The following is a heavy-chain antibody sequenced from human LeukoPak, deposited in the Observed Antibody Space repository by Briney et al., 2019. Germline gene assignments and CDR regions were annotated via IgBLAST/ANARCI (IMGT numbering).Heavy chain of an antibody. CDR3: ARHQYRRGSTYHFDF. V-gene: IGHV4-39*01. J-gene: IGHJ4*02. CDR1: GGSISSSSHS. CDR2: MYYSGNT. D-gene: IGHD5-12*01. Sequence: SETLSLTCTVSGGSISSSSHSWGWIRQPPGKGLEWIGSMYYSGNTYYNSSLKSRLTISVDTSKNQLSLKVTSVTAADTAVYYFARHQYRRGSTYHFDFWGQGTLVTVSS.